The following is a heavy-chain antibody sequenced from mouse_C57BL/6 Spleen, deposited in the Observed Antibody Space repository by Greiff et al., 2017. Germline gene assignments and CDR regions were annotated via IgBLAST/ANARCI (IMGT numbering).Heavy chain of an antibody. CDR1: GYTFTSYG. J-gene: IGHJ1*03. V-gene: IGHV1-81*01. CDR3: ARWGTTGARGWYFDV. CDR2: IYPRSGNT. Sequence: VQLQQSGAELARPGASVKLSCKASGYTFTSYGISWVKQRTGQGLEWIGEIYPRSGNTYYNEKFKGKATLTADKSSSTAYMELRSLTSEDSAVYFCARWGTTGARGWYFDVWGTGTTVTVSS. D-gene: IGHD1-1*01.